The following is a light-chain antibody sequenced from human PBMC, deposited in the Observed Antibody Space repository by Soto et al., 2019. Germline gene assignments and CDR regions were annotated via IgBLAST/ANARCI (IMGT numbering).Light chain of an antibody. CDR3: SSRTTSNPYV. J-gene: IGLJ1*01. CDR2: EVS. V-gene: IGLV2-14*01. Sequence: QSVLTQPASVSGSHGQSITISCTGTSSDIGAYNSVSWYQQHPGKAPKLMIYEVSNRPSGVSNRFSASKSGNTASLTISGLQAEDEADYYCSSRTTSNPYVFGTGTKLTVL. CDR1: SSDIGAYNS.